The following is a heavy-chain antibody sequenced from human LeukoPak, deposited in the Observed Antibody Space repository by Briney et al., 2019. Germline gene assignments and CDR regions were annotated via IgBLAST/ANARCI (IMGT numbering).Heavy chain of an antibody. CDR3: AEDNGDYGAYFYYYMDV. CDR1: GFTFGSYA. CDR2: ISGSGAST. D-gene: IGHD4-17*01. Sequence: PGGSLRLSCAPSGFTFGSYAIIWVRQAPGKGLEWVSGISGSGASTFYADSVKGRFTVSRDNSKNSLFLQMNSLGADDTAVYYFAEDNGDYGAYFYYYMDVWGKGTTVTVSS. V-gene: IGHV3-23*01. J-gene: IGHJ6*03.